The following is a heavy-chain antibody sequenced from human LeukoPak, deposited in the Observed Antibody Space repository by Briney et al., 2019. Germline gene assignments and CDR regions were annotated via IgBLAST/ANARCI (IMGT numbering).Heavy chain of an antibody. V-gene: IGHV3-66*01. CDR1: GFTFSNYY. D-gene: IGHD3-16*02. Sequence: GGSLRLSCAASGFTFSNYYMNWVRQAPEKGLEWISSISGSGYTYYADSVKGRFTISRDNSKNTLYLQMNSLRAEDTAVYYCARVPEEYVWGSYRHHFDYWGQGTLVTVSS. CDR3: ARVPEEYVWGSYRHHFDY. J-gene: IGHJ4*02. CDR2: ISGSGYT.